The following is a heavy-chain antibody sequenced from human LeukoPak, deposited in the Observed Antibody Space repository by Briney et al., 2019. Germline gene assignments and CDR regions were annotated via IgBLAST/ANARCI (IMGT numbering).Heavy chain of an antibody. CDR3: ARGPLLSSGYYYGYY. CDR1: GGSISSSSYY. D-gene: IGHD3-22*01. Sequence: SQTLSLTCTVSGGSISSSSYYWSWIRQTAGKGLEWIGEINHSGSTNYNPSLKSRVTISVDTSKNQFSLKLSSVTAADTAVYYCARGPLLSSGYYYGYYWGQGTLVTVSS. CDR2: INHSGST. V-gene: IGHV4-61*09. J-gene: IGHJ4*02.